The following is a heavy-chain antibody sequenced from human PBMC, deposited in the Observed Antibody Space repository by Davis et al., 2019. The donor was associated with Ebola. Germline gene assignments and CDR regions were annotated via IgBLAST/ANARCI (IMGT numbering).Heavy chain of an antibody. CDR3: ARAWASSGYREVDY. V-gene: IGHV4-34*01. D-gene: IGHD3-22*01. J-gene: IGHJ4*02. Sequence: MPSETLSLTCAVYGGSFSGYYWSWIRQPPGKGLEWIGEINHSGSTNYNPSLKSRVTISVDTSKNQFSLKLSSVTAADTAVYYCARAWASSGYREVDYWGQGTLVTVSS. CDR2: INHSGST. CDR1: GGSFSGYY.